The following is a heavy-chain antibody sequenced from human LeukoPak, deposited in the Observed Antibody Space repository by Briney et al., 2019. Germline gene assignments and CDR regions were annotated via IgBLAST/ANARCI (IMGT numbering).Heavy chain of an antibody. CDR3: AKEGRITMIVVDY. CDR1: GFTFSSYG. D-gene: IGHD3-22*01. V-gene: IGHV3-30*02. CDR2: IRYDGSNK. Sequence: GGSLRLSCAASGFTFSSYGMHWVRQAPGKGLEWVAFIRYDGSNKYYADSVKGRFTISRDNSKNTLYLQMNSLRAEDTAVYYCAKEGRITMIVVDYWGQGTLVTVSS. J-gene: IGHJ4*02.